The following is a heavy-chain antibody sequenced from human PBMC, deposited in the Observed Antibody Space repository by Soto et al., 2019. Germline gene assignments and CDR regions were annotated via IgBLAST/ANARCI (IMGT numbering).Heavy chain of an antibody. CDR1: GFTFSSYA. CDR3: AKLVVMHDIVFDY. J-gene: IGHJ4*02. V-gene: IGHV3-64*01. D-gene: IGHD3-22*01. Sequence: PGGSLRLSCAASGFTFSSYAMHWVRQAPGKGLEYVSAISSNGGSTYYANSVKGRFTISRDNSKNTLYLQMNSLRAEDTAVYYCAKLVVMHDIVFDYWGQGTLVTVSS. CDR2: ISSNGGST.